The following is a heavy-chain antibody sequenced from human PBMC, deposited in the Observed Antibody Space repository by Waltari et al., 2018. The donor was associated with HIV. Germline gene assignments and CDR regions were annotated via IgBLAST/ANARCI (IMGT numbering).Heavy chain of an antibody. J-gene: IGHJ6*02. D-gene: IGHD2-15*01. V-gene: IGHV4-61*02. CDR3: ARVFCSGGSCYGDGRYGMDV. CDR1: GGSISSGSYY. Sequence: QVQLQESGPGVVKPLQTLSLTCTVSGGSISSGSYYWNWSRKPAGKGLEWIGRIYPSGSTNYNPSLKSRVTISVDTSKNQFSLKLSSVTAADTAVYYCARVFCSGGSCYGDGRYGMDVWGQGTTVTVSS. CDR2: IYPSGST.